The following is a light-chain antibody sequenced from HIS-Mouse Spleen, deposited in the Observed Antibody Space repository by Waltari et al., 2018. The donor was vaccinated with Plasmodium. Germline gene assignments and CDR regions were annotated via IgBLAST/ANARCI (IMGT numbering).Light chain of an antibody. CDR2: QES. CDR3: QAWDSSTVV. J-gene: IGLJ2*01. Sequence: SYELTPPPSVSVSPGQTASITCSGDNLGDKYACWYQQNPGHSPVLVIYQESKRPSGIPERFSGANSGNTATLTISGTQAMDEADYYCQAWDSSTVVFGGGTKLTVL. CDR1: NLGDKY. V-gene: IGLV3-1*01.